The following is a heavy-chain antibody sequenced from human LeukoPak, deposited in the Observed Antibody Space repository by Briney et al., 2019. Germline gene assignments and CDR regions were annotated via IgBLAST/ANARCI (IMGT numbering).Heavy chain of an antibody. D-gene: IGHD3-10*01. CDR2: IIPIFGTA. Sequence: ASVKVSCKASGGTFSSYAISWVRQAPGQGLEWMGGIIPIFGTANYAQKFQGRVTITADESTSTAYMELSSLRSEDTAVYYYARPNYGSGTEDAFDIWGQGTMVTVSS. V-gene: IGHV1-69*13. J-gene: IGHJ3*02. CDR1: GGTFSSYA. CDR3: ARPNYGSGTEDAFDI.